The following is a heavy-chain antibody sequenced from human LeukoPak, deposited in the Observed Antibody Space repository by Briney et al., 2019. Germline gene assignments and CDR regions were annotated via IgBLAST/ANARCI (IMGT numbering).Heavy chain of an antibody. CDR2: ISYDGSNK. Sequence: GGSLRLSCAASGFTFSSYTMHWVRQAPGKGLEWLAVISYDGSNKYYADSVKGRFTISRDNSKNTLYLQMNSLRAEDTAVYYCASLGIAVAGNIDYWGQGTLVTVSS. CDR1: GFTFSSYT. D-gene: IGHD6-19*01. J-gene: IGHJ4*02. V-gene: IGHV3-30-3*01. CDR3: ASLGIAVAGNIDY.